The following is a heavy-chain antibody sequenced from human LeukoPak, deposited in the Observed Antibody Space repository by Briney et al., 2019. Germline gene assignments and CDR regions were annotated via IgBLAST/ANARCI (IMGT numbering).Heavy chain of an antibody. CDR2: INPNSGGT. J-gene: IGHJ6*04. CDR3: ARDREKYSSGSMDV. Sequence: ASVKVSCKASGYTFTGYYMHWVRQAPGQGLEWMGWINPNSGGTNYAQKFQGRVTMTRDTSISTAYMELSRLRSDDTAVYYCARDREKYSSGSMDVWGKGTTVTISS. D-gene: IGHD6-19*01. CDR1: GYTFTGYY. V-gene: IGHV1-2*02.